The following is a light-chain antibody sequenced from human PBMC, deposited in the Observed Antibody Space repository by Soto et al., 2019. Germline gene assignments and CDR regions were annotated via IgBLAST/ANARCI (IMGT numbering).Light chain of an antibody. V-gene: IGKV1-5*01. CDR2: DAS. Sequence: DLEMTQCPTSLSASVGDRVTIACRASQSISSWLAWYQQKPGKAPKLLIYDASSLESGVPSRFSGSGSGTEFTLTISSLQPDDFATYYCQQYDSYPCTFGEGTKVDIK. CDR1: QSISSW. J-gene: IGKJ4*02. CDR3: QQYDSYPCT.